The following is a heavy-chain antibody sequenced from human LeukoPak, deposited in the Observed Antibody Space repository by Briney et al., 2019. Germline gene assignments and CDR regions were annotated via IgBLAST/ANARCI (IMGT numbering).Heavy chain of an antibody. Sequence: GESLKISCKGSGYTFTSYWIGWVRQMPGKGLEWMGLRNPADSDTRYSPSFQGQVTISVDKSISTTYLEWSSLKASDTAMYYCARRDYGGHQKGNFDYWGQGTLVAVSS. CDR3: ARRDYGGHQKGNFDY. CDR2: RNPADSDT. CDR1: GYTFTSYW. J-gene: IGHJ4*02. V-gene: IGHV5-51*01. D-gene: IGHD4-23*01.